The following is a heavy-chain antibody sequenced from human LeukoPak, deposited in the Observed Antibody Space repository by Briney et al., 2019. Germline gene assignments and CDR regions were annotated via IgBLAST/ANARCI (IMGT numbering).Heavy chain of an antibody. D-gene: IGHD4-23*01. J-gene: IGHJ4*02. Sequence: GRSLRLSCAASGFTFSSYAMHWVRQAPGKGLEWVAVISFDGSNKYYADSVKGRFAISRDNAKNTLYLQMNSLRPEDTAVYYCAREDFGNSEGSAFDYWGQGTLVTVSS. V-gene: IGHV3-30*09. CDR2: ISFDGSNK. CDR3: AREDFGNSEGSAFDY. CDR1: GFTFSSYA.